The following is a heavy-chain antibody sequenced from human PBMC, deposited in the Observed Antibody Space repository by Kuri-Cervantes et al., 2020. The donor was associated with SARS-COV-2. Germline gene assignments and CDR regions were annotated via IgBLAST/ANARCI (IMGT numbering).Heavy chain of an antibody. Sequence: GSLRLSCTVSGGSISSSSYYWGWIRQPPGKGLEWIGSIYYSGSTYYNPFLKSRVTISVDTSKNQFSLKLSSVTAADTAVYYCARHGLRYYGSGSLTTFDYWGQGTLVTVSS. CDR3: ARHGLRYYGSGSLTTFDY. J-gene: IGHJ4*02. CDR1: GGSISSSSYY. CDR2: IYYSGST. D-gene: IGHD3-10*01. V-gene: IGHV4-39*01.